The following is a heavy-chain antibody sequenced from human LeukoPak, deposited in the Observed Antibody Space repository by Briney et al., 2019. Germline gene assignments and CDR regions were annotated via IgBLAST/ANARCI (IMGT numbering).Heavy chain of an antibody. CDR1: GGSFSGYY. J-gene: IGHJ5*02. CDR3: ARGRGDGYNRSWFDP. Sequence: SETLSLTCAVYGGSFSGYYWSWIRQPPGKGLEWIGEINHSGSTNYNPSLKSRVTISVDTSKNQFSLKLSSVTAADTAVYYCARGRGDGYNRSWFDPWGQGTLVTVSS. V-gene: IGHV4-34*01. D-gene: IGHD5-24*01. CDR2: INHSGST.